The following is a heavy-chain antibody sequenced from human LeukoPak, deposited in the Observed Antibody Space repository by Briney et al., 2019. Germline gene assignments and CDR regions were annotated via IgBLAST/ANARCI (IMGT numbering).Heavy chain of an antibody. CDR1: GGSISSYY. CDR2: IYYSGST. J-gene: IGHJ4*02. V-gene: IGHV4-59*01. CDR3: ARSLDILTGYYNVGY. Sequence: PSETLSLTCTVSGGSISSYYWSWIRQPPGKGLEWIGYIYYSGSTNYNPSLKSRVTISVDTSKNQFSLKLSSVTAADTAVYYCARSLDILTGYYNVGYWGQGTLVTVSS. D-gene: IGHD3-9*01.